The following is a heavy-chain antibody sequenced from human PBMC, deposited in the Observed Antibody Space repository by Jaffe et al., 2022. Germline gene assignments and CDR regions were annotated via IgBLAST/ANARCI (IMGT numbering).Heavy chain of an antibody. CDR1: GGSISSSSYY. Sequence: QLQLQESGPGLVKPSETLSLTCTVSGGSISSSSYYWGWIRQPPGKGLEWIGSIYYSGSTYYNPSLKSRVTISVDTSKNQFSLKLSSVTAADTAVYYCARHIRVRGAAAGTGRMSVPNERPFDYWGQGTLVTVSS. CDR3: ARHIRVRGAAAGTGRMSVPNERPFDY. D-gene: IGHD6-13*01. V-gene: IGHV4-39*01. CDR2: IYYSGST. J-gene: IGHJ4*02.